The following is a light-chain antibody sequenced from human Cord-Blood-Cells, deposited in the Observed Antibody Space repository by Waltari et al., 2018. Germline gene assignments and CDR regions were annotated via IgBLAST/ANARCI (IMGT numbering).Light chain of an antibody. V-gene: IGKV1-5*01. CDR3: QQYNSYWT. CDR1: ESISSW. J-gene: IGKJ1*01. CDR2: DAS. Sequence: DIQMTQSPSTLSASVGDRVTITCRASESISSWLVWYQQKPGKAPKLLSYDASSLESGVPSRFSSSGSGTEFTLTISSLQPDDFATYYCQQYNSYWTFGQGTKVEIK.